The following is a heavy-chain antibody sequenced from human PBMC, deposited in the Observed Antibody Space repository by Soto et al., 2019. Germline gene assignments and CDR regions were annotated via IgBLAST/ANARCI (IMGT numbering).Heavy chain of an antibody. J-gene: IGHJ6*02. CDR1: GFTFSGYW. CDR3: VRDQYGYSDVPNYYFGMDV. V-gene: IGHV3-74*03. Sequence: GGSLRLSCEVAGFTFSGYWMHWVRQGPGTGLLWVSRISRDGSHTKYAESVEGRFTISRDNTRNMLYLHMNRLRSEDTAIYYCVRDQYGYSDVPNYYFGMDVWGQGTTVTVSS. CDR2: ISRDGSHT. D-gene: IGHD4-4*01.